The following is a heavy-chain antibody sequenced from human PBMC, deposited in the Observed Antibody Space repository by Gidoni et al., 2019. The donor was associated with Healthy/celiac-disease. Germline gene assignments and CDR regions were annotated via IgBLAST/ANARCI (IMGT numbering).Heavy chain of an antibody. D-gene: IGHD3-10*01. CDR3: ARSLGWFGGLDPFDV. CDR1: GNTFTYYS. V-gene: IGHV1-3*01. Sequence: QVQLVHSGAEVKKPGASVKVSCKASGNTFTYYSIHWVRQAPGQRLQWMGCLNAAHPNTQYSQNFQGRVSITRDAAATTAYMELSSLTPEDTAVYYCARSLGWFGGLDPFDVWGQGTMVTVSS. J-gene: IGHJ3*01. CDR2: LNAAHPNT.